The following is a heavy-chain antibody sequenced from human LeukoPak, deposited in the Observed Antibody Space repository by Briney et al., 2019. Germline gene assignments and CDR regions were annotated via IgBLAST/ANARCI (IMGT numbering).Heavy chain of an antibody. D-gene: IGHD3-10*01. CDR2: INPNSGGT. J-gene: IGHJ4*02. Sequence: ASVKVSCKASGYTFTGYYMHWVRQAPGQGLEWMGWINPNSGGTNYAQKFQGGVTMTRDTSISTAYMELSRLRSDDTAVYYCARDYGSGSYYNLDYWGQGTLVTVSS. CDR1: GYTFTGYY. V-gene: IGHV1-2*02. CDR3: ARDYGSGSYYNLDY.